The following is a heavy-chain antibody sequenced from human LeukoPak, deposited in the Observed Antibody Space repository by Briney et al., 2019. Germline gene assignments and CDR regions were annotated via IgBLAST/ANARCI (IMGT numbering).Heavy chain of an antibody. J-gene: IGHJ3*02. CDR3: TTNDAFDI. CDR2: IKTKADGGPT. V-gene: IGHV3-15*01. Sequence: GGSLRLSCAASGFTFSNAWMNWVRQVPGKGLEWVGRIKTKADGGPTDYAAPVKGRFTISRDDSKNVLYLQLNSLKTEDTAVYYCTTNDAFDIWGQGTMVTVSS. CDR1: GFTFSNAW.